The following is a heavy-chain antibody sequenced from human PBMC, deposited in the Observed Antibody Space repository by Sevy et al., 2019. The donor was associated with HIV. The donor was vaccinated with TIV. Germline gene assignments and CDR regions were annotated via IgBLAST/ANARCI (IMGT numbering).Heavy chain of an antibody. J-gene: IGHJ1*01. CDR2: IKSKTDGGTT. CDR3: TTDETALSLGRKEYFQH. V-gene: IGHV3-15*01. CDR1: GFTFSNAW. Sequence: GGSLRLSCAASGFTFSNAWMSWVRQAPGKGLEWVGGIKSKTDGGTTDYAAPVKGRFTISRDDSKNTLYLQMNSLKTEDTAVYYCTTDETALSLGRKEYFQHWGQGTLVTVSS. D-gene: IGHD1-26*01.